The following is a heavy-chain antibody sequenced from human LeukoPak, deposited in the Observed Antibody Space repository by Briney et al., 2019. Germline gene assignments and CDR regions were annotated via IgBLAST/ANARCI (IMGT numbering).Heavy chain of an antibody. CDR2: IYYSGST. V-gene: IGHV4-39*01. CDR1: GGSISSSRYY. CDR3: ARPEGPWDV. J-gene: IGHJ6*04. Sequence: SEALCLTCTVSGGSISSSRYYSGWIRHPPGEGLEWIGSIYYSGSTYYNPSLKSRVTISVDTSKNQFSLKLSSVTAADTAVYYCARPEGPWDVWGKGTTVTISS.